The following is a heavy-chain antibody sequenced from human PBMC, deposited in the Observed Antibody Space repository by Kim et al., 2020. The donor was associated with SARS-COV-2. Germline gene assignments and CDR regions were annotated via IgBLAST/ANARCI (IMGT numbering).Heavy chain of an antibody. Sequence: SETLSLTCTASGGSISDTSFYWGWIRQPPGKGLEWIRTISYSRSTYYNPSRHSRVTLSVDTANNQCSLRLTSVDAADTPTYFCARQYMSNITKPPIPRAYARDYDNWGRGILLTVSS. CDR1: GGSISDTSFY. J-gene: IGHJ4*02. CDR2: ISYSRST. D-gene: IGHD2-21*01. CDR3: ARQYMSNITKPPIPRAYARDYDN. V-gene: IGHV4-39*01.